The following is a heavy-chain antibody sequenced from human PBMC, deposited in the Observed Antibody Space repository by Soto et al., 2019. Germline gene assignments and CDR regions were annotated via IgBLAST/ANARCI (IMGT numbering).Heavy chain of an antibody. J-gene: IGHJ2*01. CDR3: AKQAIVVVVADTDWYFDL. Sequence: GSLRVSSAASGVTLNNYAMSWVRQAPGKWLEWVSAISGRGGSTYFADSVKGRFTISRNNSKNTLYLQMNRLRADDTAVYYCAKQAIVVVVADTDWYFDLWGHGTLVTVSS. CDR2: ISGRGGST. V-gene: IGHV3-23*01. CDR1: GVTLNNYA. D-gene: IGHD2-15*01.